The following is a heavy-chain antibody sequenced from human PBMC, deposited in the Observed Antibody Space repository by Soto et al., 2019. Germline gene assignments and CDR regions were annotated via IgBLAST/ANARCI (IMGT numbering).Heavy chain of an antibody. CDR3: AKFEGYSAFDI. V-gene: IGHV3-72*01. J-gene: IGHJ3*02. CDR2: ARNKAHSYTT. CDR1: GFTFSDHH. D-gene: IGHD1-1*01. Sequence: EVQLVESGGGLVQPGGSLRLSCAASGFTFSDHHMDWVRQAPGKGLEWVGRARNKAHSYTTAYAASVKGRFTISRDDSKNTLYLQMNSLRAEDTAVYYCAKFEGYSAFDIWGQGRMVTVSS.